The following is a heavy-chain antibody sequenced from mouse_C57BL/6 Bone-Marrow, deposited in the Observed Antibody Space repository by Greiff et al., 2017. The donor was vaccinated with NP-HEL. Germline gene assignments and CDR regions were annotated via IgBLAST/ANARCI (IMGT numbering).Heavy chain of an antibody. V-gene: IGHV2-6*01. CDR2: IWGVGST. D-gene: IGHD1-1*01. J-gene: IGHJ3*01. CDR1: GFSLTSYG. CDR3: ASHYGSSYGWFAY. Sequence: VQLVESGPGLVAPSQSLSITCTVSGFSLTSYGVDWVRQSPGKGLEWLGVIWGVGSTNYNSALNSRLSISKDNSKSQVFLKMNSLQTDDTAMYYCASHYGSSYGWFAYWGQGTLVTVSA.